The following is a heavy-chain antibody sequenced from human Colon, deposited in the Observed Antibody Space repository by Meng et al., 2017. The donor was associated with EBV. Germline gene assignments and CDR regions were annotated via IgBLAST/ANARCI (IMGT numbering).Heavy chain of an antibody. CDR2: IYYSGST. V-gene: IGHV4-59*08. CDR1: GGSIGGYY. J-gene: IGHJ5*02. Sequence: HVLLHEACPRLVKASVALSLTCTCSGGSIGGYYWSWTRQPPGKGLEWVGYIYYSGSTNYNPSLKRRVTISVDTSKNQFPLKLSSVTAADTAVYYCARHFINWFDPWGQGTLVTVSS. CDR3: ARHFINWFDP.